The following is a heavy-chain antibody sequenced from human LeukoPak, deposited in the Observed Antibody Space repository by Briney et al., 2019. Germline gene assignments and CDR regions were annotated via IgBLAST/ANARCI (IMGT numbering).Heavy chain of an antibody. V-gene: IGHV4-39*01. CDR1: AGFINSNRHH. CDR2: VYYSGTT. CDR3: ATRGDILTDYAIVS. J-gene: IGHJ4*02. Sequence: PSETLSLTCSGSAGFINSNRHHWDWVRQAPGKGLEWIGNVYYSGTTSYNPSLKSRVTISVDTSKNQFSLRLTSVTAADTAVYFCATRGDILTDYAIVSWGEGTLVTVSS. D-gene: IGHD3-9*01.